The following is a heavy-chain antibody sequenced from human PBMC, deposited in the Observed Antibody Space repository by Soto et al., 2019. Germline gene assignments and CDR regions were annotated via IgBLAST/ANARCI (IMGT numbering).Heavy chain of an antibody. CDR1: GFSFTSYA. Sequence: QVQLVESGGGVVQPGRSLRLSCAASGFSFTSYALHWVRQAPGTGLEWLAVVSNDGITTFYTNSVKGRFTISRDNSENTVYLQINSLRVDDTAVYHCARSHTSSSGEALDYWGQGTLVTVSS. CDR2: VSNDGITT. CDR3: ARSHTSSSGEALDY. J-gene: IGHJ4*02. D-gene: IGHD6-6*01. V-gene: IGHV3-30-3*01.